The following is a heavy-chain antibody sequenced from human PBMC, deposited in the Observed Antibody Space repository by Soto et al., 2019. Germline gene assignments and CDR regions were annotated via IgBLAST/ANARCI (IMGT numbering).Heavy chain of an antibody. J-gene: IGHJ5*02. D-gene: IGHD2-21*02. CDR1: GYSISSGYY. Sequence: PSETLSLTCAVSGYSISSGYYWGWIRQPPGKGLEWIGSIYHSGSTYYNPSLKSRVTISVDTSKNQFSLKLSSVTAADTAVYYCARVGVVTAINWFDPWGHGTLVTVSS. CDR2: IYHSGST. V-gene: IGHV4-38-2*01. CDR3: ARVGVVTAINWFDP.